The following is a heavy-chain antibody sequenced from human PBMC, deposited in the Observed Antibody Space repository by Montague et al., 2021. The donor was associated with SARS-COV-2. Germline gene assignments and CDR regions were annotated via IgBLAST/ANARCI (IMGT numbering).Heavy chain of an antibody. D-gene: IGHD2-15*01. CDR3: ARGGGYCSGGSCYYWFDP. J-gene: IGHJ5*02. Sequence: SETLSLTCTVSGDSISSYYWNWIRQPPGKGLEWIGYIYNSGTTNYIPSAKSRVTISVDTSKNQFSLKLNSVTAADTTVYYCARGGGYCSGGSCYYWFDPWGQGTLVTVSS. CDR1: GDSISSYY. CDR2: IYNSGTT. V-gene: IGHV4-59*01.